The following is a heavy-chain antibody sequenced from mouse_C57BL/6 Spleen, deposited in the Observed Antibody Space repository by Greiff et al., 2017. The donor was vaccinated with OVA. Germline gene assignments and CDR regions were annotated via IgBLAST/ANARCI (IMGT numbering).Heavy chain of an antibody. V-gene: IGHV14-1*01. CDR2: IDPEDGDT. D-gene: IGHD2-5*01. CDR3: TTPAYYSKGGFAY. J-gene: IGHJ3*01. Sequence: EVQLQQSGAELVRPGASVKLSCTASGFNIKDYYMHWVKQRPEQGLEWIGRIDPEDGDTEYAPKFQGKATMTAYPSSITAYLQLSSLTSEDTAVYCCTTPAYYSKGGFAYWGQGTLVTVSA. CDR1: GFNIKDYY.